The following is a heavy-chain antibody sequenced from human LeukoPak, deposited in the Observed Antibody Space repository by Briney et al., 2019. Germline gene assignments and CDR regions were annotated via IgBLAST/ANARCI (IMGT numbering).Heavy chain of an antibody. CDR3: AKGLVNDWSALEY. CDR2: IWSNGNNK. Sequence: PGGSLRLSCAASGFLVSSCGMHWVRQAPGKGLEWVGVIWSNGNNKYYADSVRDRFTISRDNSKNTLYLQMNSLRAEDTAIYYCAKGLVNDWSALEYWGQGTLVTVSS. V-gene: IGHV3-33*06. D-gene: IGHD3-9*01. J-gene: IGHJ4*02. CDR1: GFLVSSCG.